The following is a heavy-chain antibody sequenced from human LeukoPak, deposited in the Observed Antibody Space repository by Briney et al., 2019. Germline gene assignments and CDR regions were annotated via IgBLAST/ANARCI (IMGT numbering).Heavy chain of an antibody. D-gene: IGHD5-18*01. CDR3: ARDAGFAIQLWLGEIDSGMDV. CDR1: GYTFTCYC. Sequence: ASVKVSCTASGYTFTCYCMDWVRQAPGQGLELMGWINPNSGGTNYSQKVQGRGTMTRDTCISTAYMELRRLRCDTTAVYYCARDAGFAIQLWLGEIDSGMDVWGQRTTVTVSS. CDR2: INPNSGGT. J-gene: IGHJ6*02. V-gene: IGHV1-2*02.